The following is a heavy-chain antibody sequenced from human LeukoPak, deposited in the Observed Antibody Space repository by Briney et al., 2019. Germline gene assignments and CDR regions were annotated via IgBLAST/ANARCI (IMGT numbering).Heavy chain of an antibody. D-gene: IGHD6-13*01. CDR2: ISSSGSTI. V-gene: IGHV3-48*03. J-gene: IGHJ4*02. CDR1: GFTFSSYE. CDR3: AKDPHFLPGIAAADPEGDWFDY. Sequence: PGGSLRLSCAASGFTFSSYEMNWVRQAPGKGLEWVSYISSSGSTIYYADSVKGRFTISRDNSKNTLYLQMNSLRAEDTAVYYCAKDPHFLPGIAAADPEGDWFDYWGQGTLVTVSS.